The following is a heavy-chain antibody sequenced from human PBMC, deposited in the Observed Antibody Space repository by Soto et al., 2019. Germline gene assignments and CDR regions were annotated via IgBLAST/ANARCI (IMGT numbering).Heavy chain of an antibody. Sequence: SETLSLTCTVSGGSISSYYWSWIRQPPGKGLEWIGYIYYSGSTNYNPSLKSRVTISVDTSKNQFSLKLSSVTAADTAVYYCARAITIFGVWGQENWFDPWGQGTLVTVSS. CDR3: ARAITIFGVWGQENWFDP. J-gene: IGHJ5*02. D-gene: IGHD3-3*01. V-gene: IGHV4-59*01. CDR2: IYYSGST. CDR1: GGSISSYY.